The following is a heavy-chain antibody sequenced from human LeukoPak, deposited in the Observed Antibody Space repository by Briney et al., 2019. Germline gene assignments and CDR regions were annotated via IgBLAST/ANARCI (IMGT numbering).Heavy chain of an antibody. Sequence: ETLSLTCTVSGGSISSYYWSWIRQPPGKGLEWIGYIYYSGSTNYNPPLKSRVTISVDTSKNQFSLKLSSVTAADTAVYYCARSPSIGVVIRVFDYWGQGTLVTVSS. V-gene: IGHV4-59*01. J-gene: IGHJ4*02. D-gene: IGHD3-3*01. CDR2: IYYSGST. CDR1: GGSISSYY. CDR3: ARSPSIGVVIRVFDY.